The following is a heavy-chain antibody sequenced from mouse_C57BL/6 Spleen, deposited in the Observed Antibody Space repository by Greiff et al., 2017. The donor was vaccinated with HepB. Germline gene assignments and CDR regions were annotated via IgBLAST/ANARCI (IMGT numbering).Heavy chain of an antibody. V-gene: IGHV1-55*01. D-gene: IGHD1-1*01. CDR3: ARAEITTEGFDY. J-gene: IGHJ2*01. Sequence: QVQLQQPGAELVKPGASVKMSCKASGYTFTSYWMTWVKQRPGQGLEWIGDIYPGSGSTNYNEKFKSKATLTVDTSSSTAYMQLSSLTSEDAAVYYCARAEITTEGFDYWGQGTTLTVSS. CDR2: IYPGSGST. CDR1: GYTFTSYW.